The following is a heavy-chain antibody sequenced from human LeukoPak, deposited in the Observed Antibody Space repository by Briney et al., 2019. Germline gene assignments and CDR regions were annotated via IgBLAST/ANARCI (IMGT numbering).Heavy chain of an antibody. CDR1: GYTLRIYK. D-gene: IGHD3-3*01. J-gene: IGHJ3*02. CDR2: ISAGNGDT. CDR3: ARGTATIPGVVTPGGFDI. Sequence: GASVRVSCKTSGYTLRIYKMHWVRQAPGQGLEWMGWISAGNGDTKYAQNLQGRVTMTTDTSTSTVYMELKSLRSDDKAVYYCARGTATIPGVVTPGGFDIWGRGTMVTVSS. V-gene: IGHV1-18*01.